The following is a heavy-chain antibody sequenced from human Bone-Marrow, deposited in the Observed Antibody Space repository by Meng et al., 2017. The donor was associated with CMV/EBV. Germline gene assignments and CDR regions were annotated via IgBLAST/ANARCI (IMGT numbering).Heavy chain of an antibody. J-gene: IGHJ4*02. V-gene: IGHV3-49*04. D-gene: IGHD3-22*01. Sequence: GGSLRLSRTASGFTFGDYAMSWVRQAPGKGLEWVGFIRSKAYGGTTEYAASVKGRFTISRDDSKSIAYLQMNSLKTEDTAVYYCTRDRLWYYYDSSGYYYFDYWGQGTLVTVSS. CDR1: GFTFGDYA. CDR3: TRDRLWYYYDSSGYYYFDY. CDR2: IRSKAYGGTT.